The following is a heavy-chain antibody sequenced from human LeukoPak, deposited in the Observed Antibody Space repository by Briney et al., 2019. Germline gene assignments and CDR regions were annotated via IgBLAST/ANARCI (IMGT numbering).Heavy chain of an antibody. CDR1: GGTNNSYY. Sequence: SETLSLTCTVSGGTNNSYYWSWIRQPPGKGLEWIGYTHPSGNTNYSPSLKSRVTISIDMSRNQFSLKLSSVTAADTAVYYCARKAPKKGWFDPWGQGTLVTVSS. CDR2: THPSGNT. J-gene: IGHJ5*02. CDR3: ARKAPKKGWFDP. V-gene: IGHV4-4*09.